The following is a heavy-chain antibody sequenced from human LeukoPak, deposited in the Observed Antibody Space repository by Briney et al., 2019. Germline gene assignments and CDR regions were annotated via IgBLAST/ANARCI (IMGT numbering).Heavy chain of an antibody. CDR1: GYTFTGYY. J-gene: IGHJ4*02. D-gene: IGHD3-22*01. V-gene: IGHV1-2*02. CDR2: INPNSGGT. Sequence: ASVKVSCKASGYTFTGYYMHWVRQAPGQGLEWMGWINPNSGGTNYAQKFQGRVTMTRDTSISTAYMELNRLRSDDTAVYYCARVKGYYDSSGYYSFDYWGQGTLVTVSS. CDR3: ARVKGYYDSSGYYSFDY.